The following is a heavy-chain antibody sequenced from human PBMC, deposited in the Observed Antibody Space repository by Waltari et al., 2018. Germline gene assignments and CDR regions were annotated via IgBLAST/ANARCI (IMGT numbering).Heavy chain of an antibody. CDR2: IKQDGSEK. CDR1: GFNLSSYW. CDR3: ARGEVIVATTTPLFDP. V-gene: IGHV3-7*01. Sequence: EVQLVESGGGLVQPGGSLRLSCAAYGFNLSSYWMSWVRQAPGKVLEWVANIKQDGSEKYYVASVKGRFTISRDNAKNSLYLQMNSLRAEDTAVYYCARGEVIVATTTPLFDPWGQGTLVTVSS. D-gene: IGHD5-12*01. J-gene: IGHJ5*02.